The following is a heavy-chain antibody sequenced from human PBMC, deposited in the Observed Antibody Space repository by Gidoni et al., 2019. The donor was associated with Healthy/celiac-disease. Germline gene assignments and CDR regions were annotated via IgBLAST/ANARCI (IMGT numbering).Heavy chain of an antibody. Sequence: QVQLQESGPGLVKPSETLSLTCTVSGGSISSYYWSWIRQPPGKGLEWIGYIYYSGSTNYNPSLKSRVTISVDTSKNQFSLKLSSVTAADTAVYYCARQAVYGSGPVDYWGQGTLVTVSS. J-gene: IGHJ4*02. D-gene: IGHD3-10*01. CDR1: GGSISSYY. V-gene: IGHV4-59*08. CDR2: IYYSGST. CDR3: ARQAVYGSGPVDY.